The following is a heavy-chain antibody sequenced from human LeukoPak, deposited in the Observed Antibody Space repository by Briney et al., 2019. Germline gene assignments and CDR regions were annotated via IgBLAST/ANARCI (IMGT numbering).Heavy chain of an antibody. Sequence: ASVKVSCKASGYTFTSYYIHWVRQAPGLGLQWMGMIKPSGGSIRYEQNFQGRVTMTRDTSTSTVYMELSSLTSEDTAVYYCARDFYSSSSTGVPNSLDPWGQGTLVTVSS. V-gene: IGHV1-46*01. J-gene: IGHJ5*02. CDR3: ARDFYSSSSTGVPNSLDP. D-gene: IGHD6-6*01. CDR2: IKPSGGSI. CDR1: GYTFTSYY.